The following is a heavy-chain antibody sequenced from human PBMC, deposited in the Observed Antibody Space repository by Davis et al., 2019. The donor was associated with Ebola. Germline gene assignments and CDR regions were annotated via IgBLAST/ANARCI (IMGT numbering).Heavy chain of an antibody. Sequence: PSETLSLTCALSGDSVSTKSAGWNWIRQSPSRGLEWLGRTYYNSKWYNDYAVSVKSRITINPDTSKNQFSLQLNSVTPEDTAVYYCARGWLRSAFDYWGQGTPVIVSS. CDR2: TYYNSKWYN. D-gene: IGHD5-12*01. V-gene: IGHV6-1*01. CDR1: GDSVSTKSAG. CDR3: ARGWLRSAFDY. J-gene: IGHJ4*02.